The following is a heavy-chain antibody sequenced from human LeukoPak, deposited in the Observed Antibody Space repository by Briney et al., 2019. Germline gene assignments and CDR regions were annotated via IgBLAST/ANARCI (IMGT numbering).Heavy chain of an antibody. Sequence: PGGSLRLSCAASGFTFSSYSMNWVRQAPGKGLQWVSSISSSSRYIYYADSVKGRFTISRDNAKNSLYLQMNSLRAEDTAVYYCARGPLPYCSSTSCYSYYYYGMDVWGQGTTVTVSS. CDR2: ISSSSRYI. CDR1: GFTFSSYS. D-gene: IGHD2-2*01. V-gene: IGHV3-21*01. CDR3: ARGPLPYCSSTSCYSYYYYGMDV. J-gene: IGHJ6*02.